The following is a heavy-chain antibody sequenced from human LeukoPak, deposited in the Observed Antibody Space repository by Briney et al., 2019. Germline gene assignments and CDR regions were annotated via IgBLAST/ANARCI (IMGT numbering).Heavy chain of an antibody. D-gene: IGHD2-2*01. V-gene: IGHV1-2*02. CDR3: ARIRYCGGISCYYIDY. CDR2: IDPNTGDS. J-gene: IGHJ4*02. Sequence: GASVKVSCKASGYTFSNYCMHWVRQAPGQGLEWMGWIDPNTGDSNCVQKFQGRVTMTRDTSISTAYMELSRLRSDDTAFYYCARIRYCGGISCYYIDYWGQGTLVTVSA. CDR1: GYTFSNYC.